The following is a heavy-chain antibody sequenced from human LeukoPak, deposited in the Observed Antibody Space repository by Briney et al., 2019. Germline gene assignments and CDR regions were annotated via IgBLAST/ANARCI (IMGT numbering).Heavy chain of an antibody. J-gene: IGHJ4*02. V-gene: IGHV1-18*01. Sequence: ASVKVSCKASGYTFTSHGISWVRQAPGQGLEWMGWISCYNGDTKYAQNLQGRVTMTTDTSTSTAYMELRSLRSDDTAVYYCARDPTNTSGWYVYFDYWGQGTLVIVSS. CDR2: ISCYNGDT. D-gene: IGHD6-19*01. CDR3: ARDPTNTSGWYVYFDY. CDR1: GYTFTSHG.